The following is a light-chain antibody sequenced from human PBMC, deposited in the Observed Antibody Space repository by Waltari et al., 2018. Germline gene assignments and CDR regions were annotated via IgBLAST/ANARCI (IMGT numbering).Light chain of an antibody. Sequence: DIVMTQSPDSLAVSLGELATINCTSSQSVLHRSNMRNHLAWYQHKRGQPPKLIIYWASTRESGVPDRFSGSGSGTDFTLTINSLQPEDAAVYYCQQYYTSPALTFGGGTTVEIK. CDR2: WAS. CDR3: QQYYTSPALT. V-gene: IGKV4-1*01. CDR1: QSVLHRSNMRNH. J-gene: IGKJ4*01.